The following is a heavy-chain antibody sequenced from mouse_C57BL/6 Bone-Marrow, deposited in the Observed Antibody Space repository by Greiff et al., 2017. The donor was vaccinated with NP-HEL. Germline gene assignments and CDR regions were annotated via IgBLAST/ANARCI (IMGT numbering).Heavy chain of an antibody. CDR3: ARGELRLTLFDY. CDR1: GYAFSSSW. Sequence: QVQLQQSGPELVKPGASVKISCKASGYAFSSSWMNWVKQRPGKGLEWIGRIYPGDGDTNYNGKFKGKATLTADKSSSTAYMQLSSLTSEDSAVYFCARGELRLTLFDYWGQGTTLTVSS. CDR2: IYPGDGDT. J-gene: IGHJ2*01. V-gene: IGHV1-82*01. D-gene: IGHD3-2*02.